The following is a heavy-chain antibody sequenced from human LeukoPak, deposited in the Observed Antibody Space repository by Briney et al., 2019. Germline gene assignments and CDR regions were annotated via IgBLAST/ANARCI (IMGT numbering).Heavy chain of an antibody. V-gene: IGHV3-66*04. D-gene: IGHD1-26*01. CDR1: GFTVSSNY. J-gene: IGHJ4*02. CDR2: IYSGGST. CDR3: VRQRGQWELPYYDY. Sequence: GGSLRLSCAASGFTVSSNYMSWVRQAPGKGLEWVSVIYSGGSTYYADSVKGRFTISRDNSKNTLYLQMNSLRAEDTAVYYCVRQRGQWELPYYDYWGQGTLVTVSS.